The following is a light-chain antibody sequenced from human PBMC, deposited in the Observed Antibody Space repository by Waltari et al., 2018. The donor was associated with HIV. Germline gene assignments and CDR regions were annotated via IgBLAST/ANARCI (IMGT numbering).Light chain of an antibody. CDR1: SGHSGYF. CDR2: VEAGGGMD. CDR3: ETWDSSTWV. Sequence: QPVVTQSSSASASLGSSVKLTCTLSSGHSGYFIAWHKQKPGKAPRYLMKVEAGGGMDNEGTGVPDRFSGSSSGADRYLTISNLQFEDEADYYCETWDSSTWVFGGGTKLTVL. J-gene: IGLJ3*02. V-gene: IGLV4-60*02.